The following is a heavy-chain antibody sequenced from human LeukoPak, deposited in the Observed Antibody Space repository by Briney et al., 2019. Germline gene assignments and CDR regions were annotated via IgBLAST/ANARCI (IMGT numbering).Heavy chain of an antibody. V-gene: IGHV4-59*01. CDR1: GGSISSYY. CDR3: ARLGVNYDANYYYGMDV. D-gene: IGHD4/OR15-4a*01. CDR2: IYYVGST. Sequence: SETLSLTCTVSGGSISSYYRSWIRQPPGKGLEWIGYIYYVGSTNYNPSLKSRVTIAVDTSKNQFSLKLSSVTAADTAVYYCARLGVNYDANYYYGMDVWGQGTTVTVSS. J-gene: IGHJ6*02.